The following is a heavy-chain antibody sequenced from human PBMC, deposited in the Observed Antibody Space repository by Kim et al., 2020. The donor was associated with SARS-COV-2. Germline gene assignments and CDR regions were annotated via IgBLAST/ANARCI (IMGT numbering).Heavy chain of an antibody. CDR3: AIPHSTSYYDSSGYYS. CDR1: GGTFSSYA. Sequence: SVKVSCKASGGTFSSYAISWVRQAPGQGLEWMGGIIPIFGTANYAQKFQGRVTITADESTSTAYMELSSLRSEDTAVYYCAIPHSTSYYDSSGYYSWGQGTLVTVSS. V-gene: IGHV1-69*13. CDR2: IIPIFGTA. D-gene: IGHD3-22*01. J-gene: IGHJ4*02.